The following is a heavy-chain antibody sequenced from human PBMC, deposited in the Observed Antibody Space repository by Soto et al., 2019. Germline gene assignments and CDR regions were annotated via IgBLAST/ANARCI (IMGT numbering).Heavy chain of an antibody. V-gene: IGHV3-21*01. CDR3: ARGPIVVVPAAGVDV. D-gene: IGHD2-2*01. Sequence: GGSLRLSCAASGFTFSSYSMNWVRQAPGKGLEWVSSISSSSSYIYYADSVKGRFTISRDNAKNSLYLQMNSLRAEDTAVYYCARGPIVVVPAAGVDVWGQGTTVTVSS. CDR2: ISSSSSYI. J-gene: IGHJ6*02. CDR1: GFTFSSYS.